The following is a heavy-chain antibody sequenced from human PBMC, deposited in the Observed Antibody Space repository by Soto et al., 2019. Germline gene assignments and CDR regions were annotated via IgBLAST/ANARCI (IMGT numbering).Heavy chain of an antibody. D-gene: IGHD6-13*01. CDR2: ISAYNGNK. J-gene: IGHJ4*02. CDR1: GYTFTSYG. V-gene: IGHV1-18*01. Sequence: ASVKVSCKASGYTFTSYGISWVRQAPGQGLEWMGWISAYNGNKKYAQKLQGRVTMTTDTSTSTAYMELRSLRPDDTAVYYCARDLGQQLFDYWGQGTLVTVSS. CDR3: ARDLGQQLFDY.